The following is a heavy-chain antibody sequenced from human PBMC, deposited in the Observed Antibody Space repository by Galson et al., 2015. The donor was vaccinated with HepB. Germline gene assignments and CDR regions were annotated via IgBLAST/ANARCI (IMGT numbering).Heavy chain of an antibody. CDR2: INTNTGNP. V-gene: IGHV7-4-1*02. J-gene: IGHJ4*02. D-gene: IGHD2-2*02. Sequence: SVKVSCKASGYTFTSYAMNWVRQAPGQGLEWMGWINTNTGNPTYAQGFTGRFVFSLDTSVSTAYLQISSLKAEDTAVYYCARARYCSSTSCYTPLRDWGQGTLVTVSS. CDR3: ARARYCSSTSCYTPLRD. CDR1: GYTFTSYA.